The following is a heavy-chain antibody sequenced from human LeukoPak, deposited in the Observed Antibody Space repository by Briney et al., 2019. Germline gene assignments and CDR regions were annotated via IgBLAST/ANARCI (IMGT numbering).Heavy chain of an antibody. J-gene: IGHJ4*02. D-gene: IGHD5-18*01. CDR2: MNPNSGHT. CDR3: ARGLGRTAMVTRGGVRFDY. CDR1: GYTFTSYD. Sequence: ASVKVSCKASGYTFTSYDINWVRQATGQGLEWMGWMNPNSGHTGYAQKFQGRVAMTRNTSITTAYMELSSLRSDDTAVYYCARGLGRTAMVTRGGVRFDYWGQGTLVTVSS. V-gene: IGHV1-8*01.